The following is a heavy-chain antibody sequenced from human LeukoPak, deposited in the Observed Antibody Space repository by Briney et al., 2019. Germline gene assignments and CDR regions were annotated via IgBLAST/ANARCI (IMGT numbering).Heavy chain of an antibody. CDR3: ARDRGDDNWYFDL. CDR1: GGSLSSYY. CDR2: IYYSGST. D-gene: IGHD2-21*02. J-gene: IGHJ2*01. V-gene: IGHV4-59*01. Sequence: PSETLSLTCTVSGGSLSSYYWSWIRQPPGKGLEWIGYIYYSGSTNYNPSLKSRVTISVDTSKNQFSLKLSSVTAADTAVYYCARDRGDDNWYFDLWGRGTLVTVSS.